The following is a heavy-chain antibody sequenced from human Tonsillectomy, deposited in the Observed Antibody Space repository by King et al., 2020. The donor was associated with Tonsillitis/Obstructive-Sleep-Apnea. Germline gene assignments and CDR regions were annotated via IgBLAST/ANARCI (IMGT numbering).Heavy chain of an antibody. CDR1: GGSFSGYY. V-gene: IGHV4-34*01. Sequence: VQLQQWGAGLLKPSETLSLTCAVYGGSFSGYYWSWSRQPPGKGLEWIGEINHSGSTNYNPSLKSRVTISLYTSKNQFSLKLSSVTAADTAVYYCARSDHCSSTSCFDYWGQGTLVTVSS. CDR3: ARSDHCSSTSCFDY. CDR2: INHSGST. D-gene: IGHD2-2*01. J-gene: IGHJ4*02.